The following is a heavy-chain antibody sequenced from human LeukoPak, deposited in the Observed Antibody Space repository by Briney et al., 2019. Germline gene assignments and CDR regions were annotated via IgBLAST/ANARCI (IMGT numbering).Heavy chain of an antibody. J-gene: IGHJ2*01. D-gene: IGHD4-17*01. V-gene: IGHV3-23*01. CDR1: GFTFSSYA. Sequence: GGSLRLSCAASGFTFSSYAMNWVRQAPGKGLEWVSVISGSGGGTFYADSGKGRFTISRGNAKNTLSLQMNSLSAEAPAVYYCVKDGSAPDYADGDWYFGLWGRGTLVAVSS. CDR3: VKDGSAPDYADGDWYFGL. CDR2: ISGSGGGT.